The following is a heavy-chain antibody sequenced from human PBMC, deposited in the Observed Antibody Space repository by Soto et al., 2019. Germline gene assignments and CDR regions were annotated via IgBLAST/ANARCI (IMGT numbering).Heavy chain of an antibody. D-gene: IGHD6-19*01. Sequence: GGSLRLSCAASGFTFSSYAMSWVRQAPGKGLEWVSAISGSGGSTYYADSVKGRFTISRDNSKNTLYLQMNNLRAEDTAVYYCGKGSGGNYYYYGMDVWGQGTTVTVSS. CDR3: GKGSGGNYYYYGMDV. J-gene: IGHJ6*02. CDR1: GFTFSSYA. CDR2: ISGSGGST. V-gene: IGHV3-23*01.